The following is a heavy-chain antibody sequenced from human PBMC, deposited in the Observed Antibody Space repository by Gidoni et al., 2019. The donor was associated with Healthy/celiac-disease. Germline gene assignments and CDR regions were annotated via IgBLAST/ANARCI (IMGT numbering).Heavy chain of an antibody. Sequence: EVQLVESGGGLVQPGRSLRLSCAASGFTFADYAMHWVRQAPGKGLEWVSGISWNSGSIGYADSVKGRFTISRDNAKNSLYLQMNSLRAEDTALYYCAKGGAYDILTGYPDYWGQGTLVTVSS. CDR1: GFTFADYA. V-gene: IGHV3-9*01. J-gene: IGHJ4*02. CDR2: ISWNSGSI. CDR3: AKGGAYDILTGYPDY. D-gene: IGHD3-9*01.